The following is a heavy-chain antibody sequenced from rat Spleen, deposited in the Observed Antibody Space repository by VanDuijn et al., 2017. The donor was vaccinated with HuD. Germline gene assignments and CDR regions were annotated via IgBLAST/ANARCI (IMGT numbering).Heavy chain of an antibody. CDR2: LSYSGST. V-gene: IGHV3-1*01. D-gene: IGHD4-3*01. CDR1: GYSITSNY. CDR3: ARSYNSGYPYYYVMDA. Sequence: EVQLQESGPGLVKPSQSLSLTCSVTGYSITSNYWGWIRKFPGNKMEWMGYLSYSGSTSYNPSLKSQISITRDTSKNQFFLQLNSVTTEDTATYYCARSYNSGYPYYYVMDAWGQGASVTVSS. J-gene: IGHJ4*01.